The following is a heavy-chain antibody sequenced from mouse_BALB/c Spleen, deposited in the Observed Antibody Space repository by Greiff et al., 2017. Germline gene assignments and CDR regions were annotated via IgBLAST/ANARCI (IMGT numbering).Heavy chain of an antibody. J-gene: IGHJ1*01. CDR2: IDPANGNT. CDR1: GFNIQDTY. V-gene: IGHV14-3*02. Sequence: EVQLQQSGAELVKPGASVKLSCTASGFNIQDTYMHWVKQRPEQGLEWIGRIDPANGNTKYDPKFQGKATITADTSSNTAYLQLSSLTSEDTAVYYCARKGWYFEDWGAGTTVTGAS. CDR3: ARKGWYFED.